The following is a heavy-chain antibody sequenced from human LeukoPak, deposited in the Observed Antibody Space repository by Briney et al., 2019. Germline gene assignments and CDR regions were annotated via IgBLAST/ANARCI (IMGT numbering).Heavy chain of an antibody. V-gene: IGHV1-18*01. CDR1: GYTFTSYG. CDR3: ARGGRYYFDF. J-gene: IGHJ4*02. D-gene: IGHD1-14*01. Sequence: ASVKVSCKTSGYTFTSYGITWVRQAPGQGLEWMGWISGYNGITNYAQKFQGRVTTTTDTCTSTAYMELRSLRSDDTAVYYCARGGRYYFDFWGQGALVTVSS. CDR2: ISGYNGIT.